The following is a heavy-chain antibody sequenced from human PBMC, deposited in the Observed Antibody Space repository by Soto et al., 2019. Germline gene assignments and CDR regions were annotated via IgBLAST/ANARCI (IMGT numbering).Heavy chain of an antibody. CDR1: GASISSINY. CDR2: IYHSGSA. Sequence: QVHLRESGPGLVKPSGTLSLTCVVSGASISSINYWSWVRQVPGKGLEWIGQIYHSGSATYNPSLKSRVTMSVDKSNNQFSLDLKSVTAADTAIFYCATFTYCTTSNCYKHFREYWGQGILVTVSS. J-gene: IGHJ1*01. CDR3: ATFTYCTTSNCYKHFREY. D-gene: IGHD2-2*02. V-gene: IGHV4-4*02.